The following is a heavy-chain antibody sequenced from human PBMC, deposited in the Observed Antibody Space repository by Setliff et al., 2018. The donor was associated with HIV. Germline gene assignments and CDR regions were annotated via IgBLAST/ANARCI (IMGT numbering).Heavy chain of an antibody. CDR3: AAGTYYYGSGSRSRSPFDY. D-gene: IGHD3-10*01. J-gene: IGHJ4*02. Sequence: SVKVSCKASGFTFTSSAAQWVRQARGQRLEWIGWIVVGSGNTNYAQKFQERVTITRDMSTSTAYMELSSLRSEDTAVYYCAAGTYYYGSGSRSRSPFDYWGQGTLVTVSS. CDR2: IVVGSGNT. CDR1: GFTFTSSA. V-gene: IGHV1-58*01.